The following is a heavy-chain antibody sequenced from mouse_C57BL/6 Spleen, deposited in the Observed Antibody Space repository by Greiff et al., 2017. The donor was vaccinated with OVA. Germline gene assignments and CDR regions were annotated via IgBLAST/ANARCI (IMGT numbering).Heavy chain of an antibody. CDR1: GYSITSGYY. CDR2: ISYDGSN. J-gene: IGHJ2*01. V-gene: IGHV3-6*01. CDR3: ARSYDYDGRVDY. Sequence: DVQLQESGPGLVKPSQSLSLTCSVTGYSITSGYYWNWIRQFPGNKLEWMGYISYDGSNNYNPSLKNRISITRDTSKNQFFLKLNSVTTEDTATYYCARSYDYDGRVDYWGQGTTLTVSS. D-gene: IGHD2-4*01.